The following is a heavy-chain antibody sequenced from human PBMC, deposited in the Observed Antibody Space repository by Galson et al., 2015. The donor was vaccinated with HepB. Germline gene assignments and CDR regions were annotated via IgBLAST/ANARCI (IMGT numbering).Heavy chain of an antibody. J-gene: IGHJ4*02. CDR1: GFTVSSYA. CDR2: ISYDGSNK. D-gene: IGHD1-26*01. Sequence: SLRLSCAASGFTVSSYAMHWVRQAPGKGLEWVAVISYDGSNKYYADSVKGRFTISRDNSKNTLYLQMNSLRAEDTAVYYCARDLEGWELLAPLGYWGQGTLVTVSS. V-gene: IGHV3-30-3*01. CDR3: ARDLEGWELLAPLGY.